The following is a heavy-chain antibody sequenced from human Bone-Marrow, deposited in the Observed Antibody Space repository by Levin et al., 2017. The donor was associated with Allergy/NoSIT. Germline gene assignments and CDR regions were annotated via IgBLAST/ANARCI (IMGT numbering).Heavy chain of an antibody. CDR2: IVPMFKTT. D-gene: IGHD1-26*01. CDR3: ARGLVGGSLDD. Sequence: SVKVSCKASGVTFNNYGITWVRQAPGQGLEWMGGIVPMFKTTNYAQKQKFQGRVTMTADESTITAYMELSSLTLEDTAIYYCARGLVGGSLDDWGQGTLVTVSS. CDR1: GVTFNNYG. J-gene: IGHJ4*02. V-gene: IGHV1-69*13.